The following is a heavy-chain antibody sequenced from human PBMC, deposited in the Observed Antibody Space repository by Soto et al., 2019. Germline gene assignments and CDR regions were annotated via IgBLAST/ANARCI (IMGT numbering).Heavy chain of an antibody. CDR1: GYTFTSYG. V-gene: IGHV1-18*01. CDR3: ARDRGSGSRYYYYGMDV. D-gene: IGHD3-10*01. Sequence: QVQLVQSGAEVKKHGASVKVSCKASGYTFTSYGISWVRQAPGQGLEWMGWISAYNGNTNYAQKLQGRVTMTTDTSKSTAYMELRSLRSDATAVYYCARDRGSGSRYYYYGMDVWGQGTTVTVAS. CDR2: ISAYNGNT. J-gene: IGHJ6*02.